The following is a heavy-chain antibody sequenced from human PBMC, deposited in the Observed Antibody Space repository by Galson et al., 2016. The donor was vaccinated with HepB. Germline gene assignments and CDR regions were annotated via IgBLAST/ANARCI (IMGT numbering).Heavy chain of an antibody. J-gene: IGHJ3*02. CDR1: GFSLGISGVG. Sequence: PALVKPTQTLTLTCTFSGFSLGISGVGVGWIRQPPGKALEWLALIYWDDDKRYSPSLKTRLTLTKDTSKNQVVLTMTNMDPVDTATYYCVHAISYSSTWYVADAFDIWGQGTMVTVSS. CDR3: VHAISYSSTWYVADAFDI. V-gene: IGHV2-5*02. CDR2: IYWDDDK. D-gene: IGHD6-13*01.